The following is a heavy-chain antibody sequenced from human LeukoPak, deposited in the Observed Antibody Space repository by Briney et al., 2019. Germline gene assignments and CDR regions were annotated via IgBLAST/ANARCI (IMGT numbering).Heavy chain of an antibody. CDR3: ARGASASPSQFDY. V-gene: IGHV3-74*01. Sequence: GGSLRLSCAASGFTVSSYWMHWVRQAPGEGLVWVSRINTDGSSTTYADSVKGRFTISRDNAKNTLYLQMNSLRAEDTAVYYCARGASASPSQFDYWGQGTLVTVSS. CDR1: GFTVSSYW. J-gene: IGHJ4*02. CDR2: INTDGSST. D-gene: IGHD3-3*01.